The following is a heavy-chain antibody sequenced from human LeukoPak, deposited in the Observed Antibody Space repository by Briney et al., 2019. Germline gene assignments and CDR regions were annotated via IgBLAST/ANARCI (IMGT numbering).Heavy chain of an antibody. D-gene: IGHD2/OR15-2a*01. CDR2: LYSGGST. CDR1: GFIVSRDY. Sequence: GGSLRLSCEVSGFIVSRDYMNWVRQAPGKGLEWVSVLYSGGSTYYADSVEGRFTISRDDSKNTLFLQMSGLRVEDTAIYYCVRGSLEHLSDWGQGTLVTVSS. J-gene: IGHJ1*01. CDR3: VRGSLEHLSD. V-gene: IGHV3-66*01.